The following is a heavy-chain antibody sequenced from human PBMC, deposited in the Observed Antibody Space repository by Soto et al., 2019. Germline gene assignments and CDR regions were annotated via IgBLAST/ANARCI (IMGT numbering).Heavy chain of an antibody. J-gene: IGHJ4*02. CDR3: ERDQMRKRGYSHGYCEY. Sequence: TLSLTCTVSGGSISSGGYYLSWIRQHPGKCLEWIGYIYYSGSTYYNPSLKSRVTISVDTSKNQFSLKLSSVTAADTAVYYCERDQMRKRGYSHGYCEYWGQGTLVSV. V-gene: IGHV4-31*03. CDR2: IYYSGST. CDR1: GGSISSGGYY. D-gene: IGHD5-18*01.